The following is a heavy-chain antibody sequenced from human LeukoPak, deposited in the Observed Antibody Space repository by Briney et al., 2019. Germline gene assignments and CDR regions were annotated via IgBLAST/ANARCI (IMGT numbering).Heavy chain of an antibody. CDR2: IIPIFGTA. CDR3: ARGTYQPLLYTPGYFDY. V-gene: IGHV1-69*13. CDR1: GYTLTELS. D-gene: IGHD2-2*02. J-gene: IGHJ4*02. Sequence: ASVKVSCKVSGYTLTELSMHWVRQAPGQGLEWMGGIIPIFGTANYAQKFQGRVTITADESTSTAYMELSSLRSEDTAVYYCARGTYQPLLYTPGYFDYWGQGTLVTVSS.